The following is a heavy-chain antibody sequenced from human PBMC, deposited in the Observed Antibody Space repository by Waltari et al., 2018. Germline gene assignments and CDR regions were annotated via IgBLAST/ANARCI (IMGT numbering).Heavy chain of an antibody. CDR1: GGSFRTSA. CDR2: ITPVFNTP. D-gene: IGHD3-10*01. J-gene: IGHJ1*01. Sequence: QVQVVQSGAEVKRPGSSVKVSCTASGGSFRTSAVSWGRQAPGNGLEWMGGITPVFNTPTYARNLQDRVSITADDSTETVYMELRSLTSDDTALYYCARAITGKEYFPFWGQGTLVVVSS. V-gene: IGHV1-69*01. CDR3: ARAITGKEYFPF.